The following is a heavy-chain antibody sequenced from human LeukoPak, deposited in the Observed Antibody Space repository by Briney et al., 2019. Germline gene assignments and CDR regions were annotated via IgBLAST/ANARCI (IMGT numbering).Heavy chain of an antibody. Sequence: GGSLRLSCAASGFSLSSYAMSWVRQAPGKGREWVGFIRSKAYGGTTEYAASVKGRFTISRDDSKSIAYLQMNSLKTEDTAVYYCTRDQVLLYYFDYWGQGTLVTVSS. J-gene: IGHJ4*02. CDR3: TRDQVLLYYFDY. D-gene: IGHD2/OR15-2a*01. CDR2: IRSKAYGGTT. CDR1: GFSLSSYA. V-gene: IGHV3-49*04.